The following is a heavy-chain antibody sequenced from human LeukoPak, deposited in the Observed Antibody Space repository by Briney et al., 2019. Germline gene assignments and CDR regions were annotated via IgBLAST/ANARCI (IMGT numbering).Heavy chain of an antibody. D-gene: IGHD2-2*01. J-gene: IGHJ5*02. CDR2: IHPNSGGT. CDR3: ARAGGVVVVPAANSYNWFDP. CDR1: GYIFTDYH. V-gene: IGHV1-2*02. Sequence: ASVKVSCKTSGYIFTDYHIHWVRQAPGQGLEWVGWIHPNSGGTKCAQSFQGRVTMTRDTSISTAYMELSRLRSDDTAVYYCARAGGVVVVPAANSYNWFDPWGQGTLVTVSS.